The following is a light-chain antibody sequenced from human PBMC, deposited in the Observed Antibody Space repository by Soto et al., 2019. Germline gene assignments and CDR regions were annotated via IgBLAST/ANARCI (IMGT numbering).Light chain of an antibody. Sequence: QSALTQPASESGSLGQSITISCSGTSSDVGAYNYVSWYQQYPGKAPKLMIYHVTDRPSGVSNRFSGSKSGNTASLTISGLQAEDEADYYCCSYTTSNTFVFGTGTKVTVL. J-gene: IGLJ1*01. V-gene: IGLV2-14*01. CDR2: HVT. CDR1: SSDVGAYNY. CDR3: CSYTTSNTFV.